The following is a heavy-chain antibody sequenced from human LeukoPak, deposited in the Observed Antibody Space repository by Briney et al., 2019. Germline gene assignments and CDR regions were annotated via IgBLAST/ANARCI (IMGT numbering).Heavy chain of an antibody. CDR2: INQDGSQK. Sequence: PGGSLRLSCASSGFMLSNYFTSCVTQAPGKGLEWVANINQDGSQKNYADSVKGRFTISRDNANNSLYLQVNSLRAEDSAVSYCPREAPVSHWGHGTLVTVSS. CDR1: GFMLSNYF. CDR3: PREAPVSH. V-gene: IGHV3-7*05. J-gene: IGHJ1*01.